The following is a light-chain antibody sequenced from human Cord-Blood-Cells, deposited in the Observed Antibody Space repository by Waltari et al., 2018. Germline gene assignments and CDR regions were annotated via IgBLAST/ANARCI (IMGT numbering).Light chain of an antibody. V-gene: IGLV2-23*03. CDR2: EGS. CDR1: SSDVGSYKH. Sequence: QSALTQPASVSRSPGQSITISCTVTSSDVGSYKHVSWYQQHPGKAPKLMIYEGSKRPSGVSNRFSGSKSGNTASLTISGLQAEDDADYYCCSYAGSSTFVVFGGGTKLTVL. CDR3: CSYAGSSTFVV. J-gene: IGLJ2*01.